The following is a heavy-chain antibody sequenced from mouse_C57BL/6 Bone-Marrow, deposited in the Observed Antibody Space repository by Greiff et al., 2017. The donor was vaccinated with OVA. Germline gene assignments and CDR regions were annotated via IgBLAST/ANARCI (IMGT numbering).Heavy chain of an antibody. J-gene: IGHJ2*01. CDR3: ARSGGGRYFDY. Sequence: QVQLQQSGPELVKPGASVKISCKASGYAFSSSWMNWVKQRPGKGLEWIGRIYPGDGDTNYNGKFKGKATLTADKSSSTAYMQLSSLTSEDSAVYFCARSGGGRYFDYWGQGTTLTVSS. CDR2: IYPGDGDT. V-gene: IGHV1-82*01. CDR1: GYAFSSSW. D-gene: IGHD1-1*02.